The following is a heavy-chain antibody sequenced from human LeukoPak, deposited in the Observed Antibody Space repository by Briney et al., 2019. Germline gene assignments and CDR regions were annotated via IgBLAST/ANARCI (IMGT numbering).Heavy chain of an antibody. CDR2: IWYDGSNK. V-gene: IGHV3-33*01. CDR3: ARNPAKVFPAVY. CDR1: GFTFSSYG. J-gene: IGHJ4*02. D-gene: IGHD2-2*01. Sequence: GRSLRLSCAASGFTFSSYGMHWVRQAPGKGLEWVAVIWYDGSNKYYADSVKGRFTISRDNSKNTLYLQMNSLRAEDTAVYYCARNPAKVFPAVYWGQGTLVTVSS.